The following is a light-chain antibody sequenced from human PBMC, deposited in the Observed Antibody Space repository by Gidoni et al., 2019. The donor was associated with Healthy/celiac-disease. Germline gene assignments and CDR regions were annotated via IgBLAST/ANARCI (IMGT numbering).Light chain of an antibody. CDR2: DAS. Sequence: ELVLTHSPATLSLSPGERATLSCRASQSVSSYLAWYQQKPGQAPRLLIYDASNRATGIPARFSGSGSGTDFTLTISSLEPEDFAVYYCQQRSNWPVTFGPGTKVDIK. CDR3: QQRSNWPVT. V-gene: IGKV3-11*01. CDR1: QSVSSY. J-gene: IGKJ3*01.